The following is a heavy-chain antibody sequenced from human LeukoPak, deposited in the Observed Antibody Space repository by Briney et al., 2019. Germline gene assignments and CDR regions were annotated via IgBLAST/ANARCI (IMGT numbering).Heavy chain of an antibody. Sequence: SAYNGNTNYAQKLQGRVTMTTDTSTSTAYMELRSLRSDDTAVYYCARDDPVVPAAAFGWGYWGQGTLVTVSS. V-gene: IGHV1-18*01. CDR2: SAYNGNT. D-gene: IGHD2-2*01. J-gene: IGHJ4*02. CDR3: ARDDPVVPAAAFGWGY.